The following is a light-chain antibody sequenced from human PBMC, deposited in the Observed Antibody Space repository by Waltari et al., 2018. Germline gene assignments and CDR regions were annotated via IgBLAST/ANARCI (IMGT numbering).Light chain of an antibody. Sequence: CQASQGIRNSVAGYQQKPVKAPKLPLYAASTLESGVPSRFSGSGSGTDYTLTISSLQPEDFATYYCQQYYSIPPVTFGPGTRVDFK. V-gene: IGKV1-NL1*01. J-gene: IGKJ3*01. CDR3: QQYYSIPPVT. CDR1: QGIRNS. CDR2: AAS.